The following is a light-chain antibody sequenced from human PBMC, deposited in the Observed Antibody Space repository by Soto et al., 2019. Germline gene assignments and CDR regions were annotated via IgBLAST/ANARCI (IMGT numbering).Light chain of an antibody. CDR2: EVS. Sequence: QSVLTQPASVSGSPGQSITISCTGTSSDFAVYNYVSWYQLHPGKAPKLMIYEVSIRTSGVSNRFSGSKSGNTASLTISGLQADDEADYYCAAWDDSLNGRVFGTGTKLTVL. V-gene: IGLV2-14*01. CDR1: SSDFAVYNY. J-gene: IGLJ1*01. CDR3: AAWDDSLNGRV.